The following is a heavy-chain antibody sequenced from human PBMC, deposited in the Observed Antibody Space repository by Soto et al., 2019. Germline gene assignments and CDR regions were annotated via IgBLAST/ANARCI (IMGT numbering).Heavy chain of an antibody. J-gene: IGHJ4*02. CDR1: GFTFSSYA. CDR3: AKDLAGSGSYYRFDY. CDR2: IIGSGGST. D-gene: IGHD3-10*01. Sequence: PGGSLRLSCAASGFTFSSYAMSWVRQAPGKGLEWVSLIIGSGGSTYYADSVKGRFTISRDNSKNTLYLQMSSLRAEDTAVYYCAKDLAGSGSYYRFDYWGQGTLVTVSS. V-gene: IGHV3-23*01.